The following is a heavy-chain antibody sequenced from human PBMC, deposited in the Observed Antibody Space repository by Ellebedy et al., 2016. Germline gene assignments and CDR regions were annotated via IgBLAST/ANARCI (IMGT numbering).Heavy chain of an antibody. CDR2: INQDGSEK. CDR1: GFIFSSYT. V-gene: IGHV3-7*04. J-gene: IGHJ4*02. D-gene: IGHD4-11*01. Sequence: GGSLRLSXAASGFIFSSYTMNWVRQAPGKGLEWVANINQDGSEKYYVDSVKGRFTISRDNAKNSLYLEMNSLRPEDASEYYCARDPSGSNYYYWGQGTLVTVSS. CDR3: ARDPSGSNYYY.